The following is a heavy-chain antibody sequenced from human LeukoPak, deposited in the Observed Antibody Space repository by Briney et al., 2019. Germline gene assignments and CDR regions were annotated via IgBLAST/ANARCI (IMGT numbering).Heavy chain of an antibody. V-gene: IGHV4-34*01. Sequence: NSSETLSLTCGVFGGSFSGYCWTWLRQPPGKGLEWIGQINHRGSSHYNPSLRSRVTISVDTSKTQFSLKLTSVTAADTAVYYCARDKFCSDTGSCNIELFDFWGQGALVTVSS. CDR2: INHRGSS. D-gene: IGHD2-15*01. J-gene: IGHJ4*02. CDR1: GGSFSGYC. CDR3: ARDKFCSDTGSCNIELFDF.